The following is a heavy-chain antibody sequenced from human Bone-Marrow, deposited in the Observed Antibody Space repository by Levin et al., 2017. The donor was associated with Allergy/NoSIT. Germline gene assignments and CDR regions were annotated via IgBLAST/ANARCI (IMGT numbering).Heavy chain of an antibody. V-gene: IGHV3-23*01. J-gene: IGHJ6*03. CDR3: AKAGTTVMVSYYCMDV. D-gene: IGHD4-17*01. Sequence: GESLKISCAASRPILSDYAMNWVRQAPGKGLQWVSGMSGSGGATYYADSVKGRFTISRDYSKSTVFLQMNSLRADDTAVYYCAKAGTTVMVSYYCMDVWGTGTTVTVSS. CDR1: RPILSDYA. CDR2: MSGSGGAT.